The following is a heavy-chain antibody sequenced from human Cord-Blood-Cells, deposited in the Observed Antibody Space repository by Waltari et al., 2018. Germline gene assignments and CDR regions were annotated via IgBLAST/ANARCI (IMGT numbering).Heavy chain of an antibody. D-gene: IGHD3-3*01. V-gene: IGHV4-61*09. CDR3: ARGRIFGVAP. CDR1: GCPLHRCSYH. J-gene: IGHJ5*02. Sequence: QVQLQESGPGLVKPSQTLSLTCTVSGCPLHRCSYHRGWIRPPAGKGLEWIGYIYTSGSTNYNPSLKSRVTISVDTSKNQFSLKLSSVTAADTAVYYCARGRIFGVAPWGQGTLVTVSS. CDR2: IYTSGST.